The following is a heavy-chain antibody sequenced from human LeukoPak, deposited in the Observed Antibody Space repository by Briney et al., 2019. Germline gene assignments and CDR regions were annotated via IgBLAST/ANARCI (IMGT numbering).Heavy chain of an antibody. CDR1: GFTFSSYA. J-gene: IGHJ4*02. Sequence: SGGSLRLSCAVSGFTFSSYAMNWVRQAPGKGLEWVSAISGSDGSTYYTDSVKGRFTISRDNSRNTLYLRMNSLRAEDTAVYYCVKVRRSGFSSFDCWGQGTLVTVSS. CDR3: VKVRRSGFSSFDC. D-gene: IGHD3-22*01. CDR2: ISGSDGST. V-gene: IGHV3-23*01.